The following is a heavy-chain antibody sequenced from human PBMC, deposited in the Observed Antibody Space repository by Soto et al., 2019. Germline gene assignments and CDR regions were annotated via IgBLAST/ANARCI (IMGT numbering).Heavy chain of an antibody. CDR1: GGTFSSYA. D-gene: IGHD3-22*01. Sequence: QVQLVQSGAEVKKPGSSVKVSCKASGGTFSSYAISWVRQAPGQGLEWMGGIIPIFGTANYAQKFQGRVTITADESTSTAYMELSSLRSEDTAVYYCTAMADYDSRGGDAFDIWGQGTMVTVSS. CDR3: TAMADYDSRGGDAFDI. J-gene: IGHJ3*02. CDR2: IIPIFGTA. V-gene: IGHV1-69*01.